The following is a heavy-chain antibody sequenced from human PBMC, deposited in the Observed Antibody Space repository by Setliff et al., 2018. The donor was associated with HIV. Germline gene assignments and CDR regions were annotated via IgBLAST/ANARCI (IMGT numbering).Heavy chain of an antibody. CDR2: IYTSGST. V-gene: IGHV4-61*05. CDR1: GGSISSSSYY. Sequence: SLTCTVSGGSISSSSYYWAWVRQPTGKGLEWIGYIYTSGSTNYNPSLKSRVTISLGTSRWQFSLTLNSVSAADTAVYFCAREAMYYYDTSGHPQGFDYWGQGTLVTVSS. D-gene: IGHD3-22*01. J-gene: IGHJ4*02. CDR3: AREAMYYYDTSGHPQGFDY.